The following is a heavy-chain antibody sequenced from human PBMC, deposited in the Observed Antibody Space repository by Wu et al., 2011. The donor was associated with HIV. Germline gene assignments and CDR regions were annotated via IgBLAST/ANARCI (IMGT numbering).Heavy chain of an antibody. D-gene: IGHD5-12*01. CDR2: INPSGGST. CDR1: GYTFTTYY. J-gene: IGHJ6*02. V-gene: IGHV1-46*01. CDR3: ARFGWLHNV. Sequence: QVQLVQSGAELKKPGASVKVSCKASGYTFTTYYMHWVRQAPGQGLEWMGMINPSGGSTNYAQKFQGRVTITTDESTSTAYMELSSLRSEDTAVYYCARFGWLHNVWGQGTTVTVSS.